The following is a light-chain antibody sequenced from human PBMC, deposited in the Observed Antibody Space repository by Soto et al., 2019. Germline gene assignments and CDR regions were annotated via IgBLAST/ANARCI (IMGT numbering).Light chain of an antibody. Sequence: EIVLTQSPVTLSLSPGERATLSCRASRSFASSYLGWYQQKPGQAPRLLIYAASTRATGIPDRFSGSGPATDFTLTISRLEPEDFATYYCQQNFNYPRTFGQGTKVDI. CDR3: QQNFNYPRT. CDR1: RSFASSY. CDR2: AAS. J-gene: IGKJ1*01. V-gene: IGKV3-20*01.